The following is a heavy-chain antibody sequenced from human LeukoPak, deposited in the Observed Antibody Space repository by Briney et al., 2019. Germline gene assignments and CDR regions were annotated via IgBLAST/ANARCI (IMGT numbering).Heavy chain of an antibody. Sequence: ASVKVSCKASGYTFTSYYMHWVRQAPGQGLEWMGIINPSGGSTSYAQKFQGRVTISVDTSKNQFSLKLSSVTAADTAVYYCARHYYYYGMDVWGQGTTVTVSS. J-gene: IGHJ6*02. CDR1: GYTFTSYY. CDR2: INPSGGST. CDR3: ARHYYYYGMDV. V-gene: IGHV1-46*01.